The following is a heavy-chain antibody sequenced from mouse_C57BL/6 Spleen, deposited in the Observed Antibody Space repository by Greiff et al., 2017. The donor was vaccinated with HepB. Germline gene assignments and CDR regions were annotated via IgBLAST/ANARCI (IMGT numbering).Heavy chain of an antibody. Sequence: QVQLQQSGPELVKPGASVKISCKASGYAFSSSWMNWVKQRPGKGLEWIGRIYPGDGDTNYNGKFKGQATLTADKSSSTAYMQLSSLTSEDSAVYFCARGPNWDVGPPHYFDYWGKGTTLTVSS. CDR3: ARGPNWDVGPPHYFDY. CDR2: IYPGDGDT. J-gene: IGHJ2*01. D-gene: IGHD4-1*01. V-gene: IGHV1-82*01. CDR1: GYAFSSSW.